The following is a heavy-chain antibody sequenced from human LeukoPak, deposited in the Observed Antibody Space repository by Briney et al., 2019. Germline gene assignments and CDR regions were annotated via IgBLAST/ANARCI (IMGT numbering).Heavy chain of an antibody. J-gene: IGHJ4*02. CDR3: AKWGARNRHFDY. Sequence: SETLSLTCTVSGDSVSSHFWNWIRQTPGRGLEWIGYVSYTWNTKYNPSLRNRVTMSVDTSKNQFSLKLNSVTAADTALYYCAKWGARNRHFDYWGQGTLVTVSS. V-gene: IGHV4-59*02. CDR1: GDSVSSHF. D-gene: IGHD3-16*01. CDR2: VSYTWNT.